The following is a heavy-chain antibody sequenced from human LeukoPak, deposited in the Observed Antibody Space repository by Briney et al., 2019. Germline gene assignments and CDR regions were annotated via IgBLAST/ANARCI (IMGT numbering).Heavy chain of an antibody. V-gene: IGHV1-69*13. CDR1: GGTFSSYA. J-gene: IGHJ6*02. D-gene: IGHD5-24*01. CDR3: ASVYKHGMDV. Sequence: ASVKVSCKASGGTFSSYAISWVRQAPGQGLEWMGGIIPIFGTANYAQKFQGRVTITADESTSTAYMELSSLRSEDTAVYYCASVYKHGMDVWGQGTTVIVSS. CDR2: IIPIFGTA.